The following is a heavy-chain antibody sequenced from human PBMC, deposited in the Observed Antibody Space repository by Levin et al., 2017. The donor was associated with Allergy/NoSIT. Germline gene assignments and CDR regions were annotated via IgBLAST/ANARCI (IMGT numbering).Heavy chain of an antibody. V-gene: IGHV3-74*01. CDR2: ISSDGLTT. CDR3: ARRLGLSGSYSYQRNHGACDV. CDR1: GFNLSEYW. J-gene: IGHJ3*01. D-gene: IGHD1-26*01. Sequence: GESLKISCAASGFNLSEYWMHWVRQAPGKGLVWVSGISSDGLTTAYADSVKGRLTISRDNSKNKLNLQLNSLRADDTAVYYCARRLGLSGSYSYQRNHGACDVWGQGTMVTVSS.